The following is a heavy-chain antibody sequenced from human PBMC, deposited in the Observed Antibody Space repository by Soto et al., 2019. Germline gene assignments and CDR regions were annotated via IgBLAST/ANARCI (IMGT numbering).Heavy chain of an antibody. J-gene: IGHJ4*02. Sequence: GGSLRLSCVASGFTFSIYTMTWVRQAPGKGLEWVSSISGSGSGDTTYYADSVKGRFTISRDNSKNMLYLQMNSLTAEDTALYYCATDDSSGYYYRQSSYWGQGSLVTVSS. V-gene: IGHV3-23*01. CDR1: GFTFSIYT. CDR3: ATDDSSGYYYRQSSY. D-gene: IGHD3-22*01. CDR2: ISGSGSGDTT.